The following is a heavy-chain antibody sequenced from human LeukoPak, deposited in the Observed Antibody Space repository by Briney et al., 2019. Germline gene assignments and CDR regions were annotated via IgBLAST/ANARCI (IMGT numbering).Heavy chain of an antibody. CDR1: GFTFSSYS. Sequence: PGGSLRLSCAASGFTFSSYSMNWVRQAPGKGLEWVSSISSSSSYIYYADSVKGRFTISRDNAKNSLYLQMNSLRAEDTAVYYCARESTYCSSTSCHYMDVWGKGTTVTVSS. J-gene: IGHJ6*03. CDR2: ISSSSSYI. CDR3: ARESTYCSSTSCHYMDV. D-gene: IGHD2-2*01. V-gene: IGHV3-21*01.